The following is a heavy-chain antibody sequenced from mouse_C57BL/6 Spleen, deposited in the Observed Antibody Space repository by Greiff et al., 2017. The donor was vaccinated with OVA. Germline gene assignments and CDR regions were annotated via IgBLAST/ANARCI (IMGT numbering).Heavy chain of an antibody. D-gene: IGHD6-2*01. V-gene: IGHV2-6*01. CDR1: GFSFTSYG. CDR2: IWGVGST. J-gene: IGHJ4*01. CDR3: ARERSLPGAMDY. Sequence: VKVVESGPGLVAPSQSLSITCTVSGFSFTSYGVDWVRQSPGKGLEWLGVIWGVGSTNYNSALKSRLSISNDNSKSQVFLKMNSLQTDDTAMYYCARERSLPGAMDYWGQGTSVTVSS.